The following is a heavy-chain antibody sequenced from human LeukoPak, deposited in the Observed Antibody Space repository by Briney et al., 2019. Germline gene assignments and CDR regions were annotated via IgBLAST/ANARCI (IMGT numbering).Heavy chain of an antibody. D-gene: IGHD5-12*01. V-gene: IGHV5-51*01. J-gene: IGHJ4*02. CDR2: IYPGDSDT. CDR1: GYSFIGYW. Sequence: GESLKISCKGSGYSFIGYWIGWVRQMPGKGLEWMGFIYPGDSDTRYSPSFQGQVTISADKSISTAYLQWSNLKASDTAMYYCARQLSGSNFDYWGQGALVTVSS. CDR3: ARQLSGSNFDY.